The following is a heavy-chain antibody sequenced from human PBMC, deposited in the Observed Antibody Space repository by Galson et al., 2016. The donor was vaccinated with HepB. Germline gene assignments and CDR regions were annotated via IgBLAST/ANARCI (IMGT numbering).Heavy chain of an antibody. Sequence: SVKVSCKASGYTFTSYGISWVRQAPGQGLEWMGWISTYNGVTNYAQNLQGRVTMTRDTSTSTASMDLRSLRSDDTAVYFCARDRGQWQVRREDGTPTGYNAMDIWGQGTTVTVSS. V-gene: IGHV1-18*01. CDR3: ARDRGQWQVRREDGTPTGYNAMDI. CDR2: ISTYNGVT. J-gene: IGHJ6*02. CDR1: GYTFTSYG. D-gene: IGHD6-19*01.